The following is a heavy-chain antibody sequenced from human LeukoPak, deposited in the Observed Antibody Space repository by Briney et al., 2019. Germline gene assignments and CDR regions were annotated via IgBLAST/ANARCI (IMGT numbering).Heavy chain of an antibody. J-gene: IGHJ4*02. CDR2: ISSSSSYI. Sequence: GGSLRLSCAASGFTFTSYAMSWVRQAPGKGLEWVSSISSSSSYIYYADSVKGRFTISRDNSKNTLYLQMNSLRAEDTAVYYCARDAEAGYYFDYWGQGTLVTVSS. V-gene: IGHV3-21*01. CDR1: GFTFTSYA. CDR3: ARDAEAGYYFDY.